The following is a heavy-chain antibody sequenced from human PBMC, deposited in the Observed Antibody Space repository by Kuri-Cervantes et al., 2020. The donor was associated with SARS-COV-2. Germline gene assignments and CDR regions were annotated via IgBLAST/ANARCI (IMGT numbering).Heavy chain of an antibody. CDR2: IHYSGST. CDR1: GGSISSSSYY. CDR3: ARHGTGYDFWSGYYGEDY. Sequence: SETLSLTCTVSGGSISSSSYYWGWIRQPPGKGLEWIGSIHYSGSTYYNPSLKSRVTISVDTSKNQFSLKLSSVTAADTAVYYCARHGTGYDFWSGYYGEDYWGQGTLVTVSS. V-gene: IGHV4-39*01. D-gene: IGHD3-3*01. J-gene: IGHJ4*02.